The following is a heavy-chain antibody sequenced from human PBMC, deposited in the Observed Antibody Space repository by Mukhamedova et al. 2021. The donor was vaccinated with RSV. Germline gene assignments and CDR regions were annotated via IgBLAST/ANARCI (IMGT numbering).Heavy chain of an antibody. Sequence: TNYAQKFQGRVTMTRDTSISTAYMELSRLRSDDTAVYYCARTPYSSGSYDYWGQGTLVTVSS. CDR3: ARTPYSSGSYDY. CDR2: T. J-gene: IGHJ4*02. V-gene: IGHV1-2*02. D-gene: IGHD2-21*01.